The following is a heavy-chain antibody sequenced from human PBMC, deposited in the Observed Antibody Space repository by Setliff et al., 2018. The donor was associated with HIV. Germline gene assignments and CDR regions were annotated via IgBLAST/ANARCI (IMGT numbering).Heavy chain of an antibody. V-gene: IGHV4-61*02. CDR3: ARSRGRWQLVIYY. CDR2: IYSSGNT. CDR1: GGSISSGNYY. D-gene: IGHD6-6*01. J-gene: IGHJ4*02. Sequence: SETLSLTCSVSGGSISSGNYYWGWIRQPAGKGLEWIGRIYSSGNTNYNPSLKSRVTISADTSKNQFSLKLSSVTAADTAVYYCARSRGRWQLVIYYWGQGTLVTVSS.